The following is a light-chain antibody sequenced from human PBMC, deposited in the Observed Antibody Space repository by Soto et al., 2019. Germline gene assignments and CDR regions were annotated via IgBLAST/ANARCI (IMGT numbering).Light chain of an antibody. CDR2: DVS. CDR1: SSDVGGYNY. V-gene: IGLV2-14*03. CDR3: CSYTTSNTRQIV. Sequence: QSVLTQPASVSGSPGQSITISCTGTSSDVGGYNYVSWYQQHPGKAPKFMIYDVSSRPSGVSNRFSGSKSGNTASLTISGLQAEDEADYYCCSYTTSNTRQIVVGTGTKVTVL. J-gene: IGLJ1*01.